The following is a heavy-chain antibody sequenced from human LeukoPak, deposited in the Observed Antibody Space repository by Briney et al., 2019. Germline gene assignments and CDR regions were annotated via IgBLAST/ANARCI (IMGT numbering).Heavy chain of an antibody. CDR1: GFTFSSYA. D-gene: IGHD4-17*01. V-gene: IGHV3-21*01. CDR2: ITTSSDR. J-gene: IGHJ4*02. CDR3: TRAPGDLWSWYDY. Sequence: PGGSLRLSCAASGFTFSSYAMDWVRQAPGKGLEWVSSITTSSDRYYPDSLKGRFTVSRDNAENSLYLQIDSLRAEDTAVYYCTRAPGDLWSWYDYWGQGTLVTVSS.